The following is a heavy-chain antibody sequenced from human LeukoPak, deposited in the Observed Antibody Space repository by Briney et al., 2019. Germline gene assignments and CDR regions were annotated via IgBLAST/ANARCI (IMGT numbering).Heavy chain of an antibody. CDR3: ARVLSGSWDWFDP. CDR1: GFTFSSYS. CDR2: ISSSSSYI. J-gene: IGHJ5*02. V-gene: IGHV3-21*01. D-gene: IGHD3-22*01. Sequence: GGSLRLSCAASGFTFSSYSMNWVRQAPGKGLEWVSSISSSSSYIYYADSVKGRFTISRDNAKNTVYLQMNSLRAEDTAVYYCARVLSGSWDWFDPWGQGTLVTVSS.